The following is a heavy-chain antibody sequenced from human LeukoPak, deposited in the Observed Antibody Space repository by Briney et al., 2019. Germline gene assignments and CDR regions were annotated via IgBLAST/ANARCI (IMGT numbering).Heavy chain of an antibody. Sequence: GGSLRLSCAASGFTFSDYYMNWIRQAPGKGLEWVSYISSSGDSIYYADSVKGRFTISRDNAKNSLYLQMNSLRAEDTAVYYCARDSHDYGDFQYYFDYWGQGTLVTVSS. CDR2: ISSSGDSI. CDR3: ARDSHDYGDFQYYFDY. V-gene: IGHV3-11*01. J-gene: IGHJ4*02. CDR1: GFTFSDYY. D-gene: IGHD4-17*01.